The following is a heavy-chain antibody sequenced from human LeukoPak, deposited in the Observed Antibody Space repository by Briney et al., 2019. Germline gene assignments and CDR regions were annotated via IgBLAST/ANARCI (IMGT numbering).Heavy chain of an antibody. Sequence: ASVTVSCKASGYTFTSYGISWVRPAPGQGREWMGWISAYNGNTNYAQKLQGRVTMTTDTSTSTAHMELRSLRSADTAVYYCARDRRDSRGNDAFDIWGQGTMVTVSS. J-gene: IGHJ3*02. CDR2: ISAYNGNT. CDR1: GYTFTSYG. CDR3: ARDRRDSRGNDAFDI. V-gene: IGHV1-18*01. D-gene: IGHD3-22*01.